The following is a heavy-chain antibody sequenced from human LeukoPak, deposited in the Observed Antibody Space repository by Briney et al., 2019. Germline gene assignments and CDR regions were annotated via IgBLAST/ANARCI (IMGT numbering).Heavy chain of an antibody. CDR2: IYYSGST. Sequence: PSETLSLTCTVSGGSISSYYWSWIRQPPGKGLEWIGYIYYSGSTNYNPSLKSRVTISVDTSKNQFSLKLSSVTAADTAVYYCARREYRSTSFDYWGQGTLVTVSS. D-gene: IGHD6-6*01. CDR3: ARREYRSTSFDY. V-gene: IGHV4-59*08. J-gene: IGHJ4*02. CDR1: GGSISSYY.